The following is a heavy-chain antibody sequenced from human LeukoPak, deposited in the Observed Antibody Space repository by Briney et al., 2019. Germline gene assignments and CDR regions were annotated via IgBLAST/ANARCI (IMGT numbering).Heavy chain of an antibody. J-gene: IGHJ4*02. CDR2: ISYDGSNT. CDR3: ARDAVAYYYDSSGYYGSDY. D-gene: IGHD3-22*01. CDR1: GFKFSTYA. Sequence: GRSLRLSCAASGFKFSTYAMHWVRQAPGKGLEWVAVISYDGSNTHYTDSIKGRFTISRDISKNTLYLQMNSLRAEDTAVYYCARDAVAYYYDSSGYYGSDYWGQGTLVTVSS. V-gene: IGHV3-30-3*01.